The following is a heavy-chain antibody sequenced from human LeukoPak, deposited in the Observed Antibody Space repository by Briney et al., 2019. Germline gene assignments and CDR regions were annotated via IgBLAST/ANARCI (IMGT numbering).Heavy chain of an antibody. Sequence: SVKVSCKASGGTFSSYAISWVRQAPGQGLEWMGGIIPIFGTANYAQKFQGRVTITADESTSTAYMELSSLRSEDTAVYYCARGRDNYDSSGYYRALHFDYWGQGTLVTVSS. J-gene: IGHJ4*02. V-gene: IGHV1-69*13. D-gene: IGHD3-22*01. CDR3: ARGRDNYDSSGYYRALHFDY. CDR1: GGTFSSYA. CDR2: IIPIFGTA.